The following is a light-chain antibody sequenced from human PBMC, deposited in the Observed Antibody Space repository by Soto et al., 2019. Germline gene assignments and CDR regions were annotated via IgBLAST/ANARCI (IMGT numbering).Light chain of an antibody. J-gene: IGKJ5*01. V-gene: IGKV3-20*01. CDR3: QQYNKWPLT. CDR2: GAS. Sequence: EIVLTQSPGTLSLSPGERATLSCRASQSVSSSYLAWYQQKPGQAPRLLIYGASSRATGIPDRFSGSGSGTDFTLTIIRLEPEDFAVYYCQQYNKWPLTFGQGTRLEI. CDR1: QSVSSSY.